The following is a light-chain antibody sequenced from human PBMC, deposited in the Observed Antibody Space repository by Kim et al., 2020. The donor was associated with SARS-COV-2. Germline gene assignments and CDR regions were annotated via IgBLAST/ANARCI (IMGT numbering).Light chain of an antibody. CDR2: QDS. J-gene: IGLJ2*01. V-gene: IGLV3-1*01. Sequence: SYELTQPPSVSVSPGQTASITCSGDKLGDKYACWYQQKPGQSPVLVIYQDSKRPSGIPERFSGSNSGNTATLTISGTQAMDEADYYCQAWDSSLVLFGGGTQLTVL. CDR1: KLGDKY. CDR3: QAWDSSLVL.